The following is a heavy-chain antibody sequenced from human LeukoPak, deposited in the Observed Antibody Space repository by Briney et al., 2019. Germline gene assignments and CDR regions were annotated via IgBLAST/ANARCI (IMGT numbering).Heavy chain of an antibody. V-gene: IGHV4-59*01. Sequence: SETLSLTCTVSGASISSYYWSWIRQPPGKGLEWIGYISYSGSTNYNPSLKRRVTISADTSKNQFSLELSSVTAADTAVYYCARDGDYWGQGTLVTVSS. CDR3: ARDGDY. CDR2: ISYSGST. CDR1: GASISSYY. J-gene: IGHJ4*02.